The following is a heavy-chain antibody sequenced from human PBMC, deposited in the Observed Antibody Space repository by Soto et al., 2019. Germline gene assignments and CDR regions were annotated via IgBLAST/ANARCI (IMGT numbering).Heavy chain of an antibody. CDR3: AHVTIAYGGCVGDEAFDV. J-gene: IGHJ3*01. CDR1: GFSLATTGVG. Sequence: QSTLKESGPTQVKSTETLALTCTFTGFSLATTGVGVGWVRQPPGWALEWIAVGHWDDDTRYNPSLETSITLTKSTTKNQVALTMTDMDFVDTATFDCAHVTIAYGGCVGDEAFDVWGQGAVVTVSS. V-gene: IGHV2-5*02. D-gene: IGHD3-16*01. CDR2: GHWDDDT.